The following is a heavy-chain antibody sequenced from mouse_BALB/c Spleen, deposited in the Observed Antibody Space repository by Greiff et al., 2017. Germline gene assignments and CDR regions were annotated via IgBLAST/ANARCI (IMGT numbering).Heavy chain of an antibody. V-gene: IGHV1S56*01. CDR3: ARDDHYYAMDY. J-gene: IGHJ4*01. D-gene: IGHD2-12*01. CDR1: GYTFTSYY. Sequence: VQLQQSGPELVKPGASVRISCKASGYTFTSYYIHWVKQRPGQGLEWIGWIYPGNVNTKYNEKFKGKATLTADKSSSTAYMQLSSLTSEDSAVYFCARDDHYYAMDYWGQGTSVTVSS. CDR2: IYPGNVNT.